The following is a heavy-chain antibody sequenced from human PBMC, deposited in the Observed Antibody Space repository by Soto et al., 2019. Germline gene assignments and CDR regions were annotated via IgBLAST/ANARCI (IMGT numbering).Heavy chain of an antibody. D-gene: IGHD2-15*01. Sequence: EVQLLESGGGLVQPGGSLRLSCAASGFTFSSYAMSWVRQAPGKGLEWVSASSGSGGSTYYADSVKGRFTISRDNSKNTLYLQMNSLRAEDTAVYYCAKDLGYCSGGSCHYDAFDIWGQGTMVTVSS. CDR3: AKDLGYCSGGSCHYDAFDI. CDR1: GFTFSSYA. J-gene: IGHJ3*02. CDR2: SSGSGGST. V-gene: IGHV3-23*01.